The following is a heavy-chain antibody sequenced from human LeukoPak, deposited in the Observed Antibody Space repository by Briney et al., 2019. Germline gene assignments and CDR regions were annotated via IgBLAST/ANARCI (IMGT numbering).Heavy chain of an antibody. D-gene: IGHD2-8*01. CDR2: IYYSGST. CDR1: GGSISSSSYY. CDR3: ASEGVEGCTNGVCYAKYYFGY. V-gene: IGHV4-39*01. Sequence: SETLSLTCTVSGGSISSSSYYWGWIRQPPGKGLEWIGSIYYSGSTYYNPSLKSRVTISVDTSKNQFSLKLSSVTAADTAVYYCASEGVEGCTNGVCYAKYYFGYWGQGTLVTVSS. J-gene: IGHJ4*02.